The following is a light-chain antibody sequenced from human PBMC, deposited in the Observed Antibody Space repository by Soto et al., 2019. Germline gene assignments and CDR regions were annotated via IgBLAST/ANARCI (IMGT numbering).Light chain of an antibody. CDR2: GAS. J-gene: IGKJ1*01. Sequence: EIVLTQSPGTLSLSPGERATLSCRASQSLSATYLAWYQQKPGRAPRLLIYGASIRATGIPDRFSGSGSGTDFTLTISRLESEDFAVYYCQQYGDSPRTFGQGTKLEIK. CDR1: QSLSATY. V-gene: IGKV3-20*01. CDR3: QQYGDSPRT.